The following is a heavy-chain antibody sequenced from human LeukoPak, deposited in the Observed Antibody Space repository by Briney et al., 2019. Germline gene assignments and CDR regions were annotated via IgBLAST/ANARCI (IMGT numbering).Heavy chain of an antibody. V-gene: IGHV3-9*01. J-gene: IGHJ4*02. CDR2: ISWNSGSI. D-gene: IGHD3-3*01. CDR3: AKDISAFGVVRTSAYYFDY. Sequence: QSGGSLRLSCAASGFTFDDYAMHWVRQAPGKGLEWVSGISWNSGSIGYADSVKGRFTISRDNAKNSLYLQMNSLRAEDTALYYCAKDISAFGVVRTSAYYFDYWGQGTLVTVSS. CDR1: GFTFDDYA.